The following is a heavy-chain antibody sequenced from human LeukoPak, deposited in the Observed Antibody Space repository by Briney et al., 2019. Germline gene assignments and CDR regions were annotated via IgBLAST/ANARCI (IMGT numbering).Heavy chain of an antibody. CDR1: EFSFSSYW. Sequence: GGSLSLSCAASEFSFSSYWMSWVRQAPGKGLEWVANIKQDGSEKYYVDSVKGRFTISRDNAKNSLYLQMNSLRAEDTAVYYCARDYSYGFLNWGQGTLVTVSS. CDR3: ARDYSYGFLN. CDR2: IKQDGSEK. V-gene: IGHV3-7*01. J-gene: IGHJ4*02. D-gene: IGHD5-18*01.